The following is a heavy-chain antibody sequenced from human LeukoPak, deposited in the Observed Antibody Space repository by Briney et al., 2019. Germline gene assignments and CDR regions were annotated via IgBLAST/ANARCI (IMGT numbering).Heavy chain of an antibody. CDR3: AIAVAARPTRKDGMDV. Sequence: GASVKVSCKASGGTFSIYAISWVRQAPGQGLEWVGRIIPILGIANYAQKCQGRVTITADKSTSTAYMELSSLRSEDTAVYYCAIAVAARPTRKDGMDVWGQGTTVTVSS. CDR1: GGTFSIYA. D-gene: IGHD6-6*01. V-gene: IGHV1-69*04. CDR2: IIPILGIA. J-gene: IGHJ6*02.